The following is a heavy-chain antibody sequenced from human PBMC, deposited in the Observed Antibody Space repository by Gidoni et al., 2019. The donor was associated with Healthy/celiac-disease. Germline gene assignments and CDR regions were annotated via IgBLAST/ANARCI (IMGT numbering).Heavy chain of an antibody. J-gene: IGHJ4*02. V-gene: IGHV3-21*01. CDR3: ARDRGGSYYFDY. CDR2: ISSSSSYI. Sequence: EVQLVESGGGLVKPGGSLRLSCAASGFTFSRYSMNWVRQAPGKGLEWVSSISSSSSYIYYADSVKGRFTISRDNAKNSLYLQMNSLRAEDTAVYYCARDRGGSYYFDYWGQGTLVTVSS. D-gene: IGHD1-26*01. CDR1: GFTFSRYS.